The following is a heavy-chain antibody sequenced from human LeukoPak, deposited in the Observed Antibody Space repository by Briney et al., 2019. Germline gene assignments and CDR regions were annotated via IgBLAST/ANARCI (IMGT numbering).Heavy chain of an antibody. CDR3: ARGRYSYGGYYYMDV. V-gene: IGHV4-59*01. CDR2: IYYSGST. J-gene: IGHJ6*03. CDR1: GGSISSYY. D-gene: IGHD5-18*01. Sequence: SETLSLTCTVSGGSISSYYWSWIRQPPGKGLEWIGYIYYSGSTNYNPSLKSRVTISVDTSKNQFSLKLSSVTAADTAVYYCARGRYSYGGYYYMDVWGKGTTVTVSS.